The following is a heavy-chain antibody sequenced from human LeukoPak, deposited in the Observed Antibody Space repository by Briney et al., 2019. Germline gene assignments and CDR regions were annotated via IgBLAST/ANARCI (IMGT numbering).Heavy chain of an antibody. D-gene: IGHD3-22*01. Sequence: ASVKVSCKASGYTFTGYYMHWVRQAPGQGLEWMGWINPNSGGTNYAQKFQGRVTMTRDTSISTAYMELSRLRSDDTAVYCCAKEGGEYYYDSSGSIRFFQHWGQGTLVTVSS. CDR3: AKEGGEYYYDSSGSIRFFQH. J-gene: IGHJ1*01. CDR1: GYTFTGYY. V-gene: IGHV1-2*02. CDR2: INPNSGGT.